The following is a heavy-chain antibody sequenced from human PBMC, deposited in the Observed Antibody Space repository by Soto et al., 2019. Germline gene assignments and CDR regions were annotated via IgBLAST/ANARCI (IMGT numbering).Heavy chain of an antibody. CDR1: GYSFTNND. CDR3: ARMATFGSLNWFEP. Sequence: ASVKVSCKASGYSFTNNDVSWVRQATGQGLEWMGWMNPGSGDTGYAQKFQGRVTMTRDISIATPYMELSSLRSDDTAIYYCARMATFGSLNWFEPWGQGTMVTVSS. CDR2: MNPGSGDT. V-gene: IGHV1-8*01. D-gene: IGHD3-16*01. J-gene: IGHJ5*02.